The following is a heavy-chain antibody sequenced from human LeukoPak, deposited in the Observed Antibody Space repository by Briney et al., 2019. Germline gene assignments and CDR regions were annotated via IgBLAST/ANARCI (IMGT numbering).Heavy chain of an antibody. J-gene: IGHJ5*02. CDR2: INAGNGNT. V-gene: IGHV1-3*03. Sequence: GASVKVSCKASGYTFTGYYMHWVRQAPGQRLEWMGWINAGNGNTKYSQEFQGRVTITRDTSASTAYMELSSLRSEDMAVYYCAREGLSLGYCSSTSCYDWFDPWGQGTLVTVSS. D-gene: IGHD2-2*01. CDR3: AREGLSLGYCSSTSCYDWFDP. CDR1: GYTFTGYY.